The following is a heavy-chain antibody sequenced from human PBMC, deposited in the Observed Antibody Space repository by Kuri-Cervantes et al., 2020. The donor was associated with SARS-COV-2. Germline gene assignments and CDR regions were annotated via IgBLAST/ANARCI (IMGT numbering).Heavy chain of an antibody. D-gene: IGHD2-21*01. V-gene: IGHV3-30*04. Sequence: GGSLRLSCAASGFTFSSYAMRWVRQAPGKGLEWVAVISYDGSNKYYADSVKGRFTISSDNSKNTLYLQMNSLRAEDTAVYYCARGLFGIGNYWGQGTLVTVSS. CDR3: ARGLFGIGNY. CDR2: ISYDGSNK. CDR1: GFTFSSYA. J-gene: IGHJ4*02.